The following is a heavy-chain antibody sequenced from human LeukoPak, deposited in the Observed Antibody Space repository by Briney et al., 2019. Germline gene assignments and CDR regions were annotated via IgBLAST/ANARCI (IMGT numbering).Heavy chain of an antibody. CDR1: GFIFSNYW. CDR3: ALRTREIPGFGGATTTARPY. CDR2: IKQDGSEK. D-gene: IGHD3-10*01. J-gene: IGHJ4*02. Sequence: PGGSLRLSCAASGFIFSNYWMTWVRQAPGKGLEWVANIKQDGSEKYYVDSVEGRFTISRDNAKNSLYLQMNSLRGEDTAVYYCALRTREIPGFGGATTTARPYWGQGTLVTVSS. V-gene: IGHV3-7*01.